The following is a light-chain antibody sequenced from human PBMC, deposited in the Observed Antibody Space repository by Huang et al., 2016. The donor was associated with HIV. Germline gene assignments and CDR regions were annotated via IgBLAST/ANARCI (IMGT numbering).Light chain of an antibody. CDR1: QSINNNF. CDR2: GAS. CDR3: QQYGSSHPNT. Sequence: IVLTQSPGTLSMSPGETATLSCRTSQSINNNFLAWYRQKPGQAPRLLSFGASNRATGVPDRFSGSGSGTDFTLTITELEPEDFAVYYCQQYGSSHPNTFGQGSKLEIK. V-gene: IGKV3-20*01. J-gene: IGKJ2*01.